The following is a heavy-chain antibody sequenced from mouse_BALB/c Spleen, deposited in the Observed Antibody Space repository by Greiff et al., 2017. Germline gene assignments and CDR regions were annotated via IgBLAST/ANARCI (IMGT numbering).Heavy chain of an antibody. D-gene: IGHD2-10*01. Sequence: EVQGVESGGGLVQPGGSLRLSCATSGFTFTDYYMSWVRQPPGKALEWLGFIRNKANGYTTEYSASVKGRFTISRDNSQSILYLQMNTLRAEDSATYYCARAYYGNYFDYWGQGTTLTVSS. V-gene: IGHV7-3*02. CDR1: GFTFTDYY. J-gene: IGHJ2*01. CDR2: IRNKANGYTT. CDR3: ARAYYGNYFDY.